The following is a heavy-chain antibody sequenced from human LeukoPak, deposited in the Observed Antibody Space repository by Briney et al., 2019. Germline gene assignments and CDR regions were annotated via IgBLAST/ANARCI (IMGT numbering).Heavy chain of an antibody. V-gene: IGHV1-8*01. CDR3: ARGSPYGGNSGY. CDR1: GYTFTSYD. J-gene: IGHJ4*02. CDR2: MNPNSGNT. D-gene: IGHD4-23*01. Sequence: ASVKVSCKASGYTFTSYDINWVRQATGQGVEWMGWMNPNSGNTGYAQKFQGRVTMTRNTSISTAYMELSSLRSEDTAVYYCARGSPYGGNSGYWGQGTLVTVSS.